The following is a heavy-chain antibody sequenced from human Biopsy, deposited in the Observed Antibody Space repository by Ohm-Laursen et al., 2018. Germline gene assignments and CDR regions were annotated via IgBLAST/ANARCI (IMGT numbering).Heavy chain of an antibody. CDR1: GESMGTYY. V-gene: IGHV4-59*12. Sequence: SDTLSLTCTVSGESMGTYYWTWIRQSPGKGLEWIGYIYYTGSTNYNPSVKSRVTISVDTSKNKFSLRVSSVTAADTAVYYCARDRDRRGWFDPWGQETLVTVSS. D-gene: IGHD1-14*01. J-gene: IGHJ5*02. CDR2: IYYTGST. CDR3: ARDRDRRGWFDP.